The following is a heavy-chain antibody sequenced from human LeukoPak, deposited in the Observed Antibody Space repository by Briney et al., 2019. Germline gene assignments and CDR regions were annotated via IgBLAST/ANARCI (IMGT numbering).Heavy chain of an antibody. J-gene: IGHJ6*03. CDR2: INHSGST. V-gene: IGHV4-34*01. CDR1: GGSFSGYY. D-gene: IGHD6-13*01. Sequence: MSSETLSLTCAVYGGSFSGYYWSWIRQPPGKGLEWIGEINHSGSTNYNPSLKSRVTISVDTSKNQFSLKLSSVTAADTAVYYCARRAVLSYSSSWYAISYYYYYMDVWGKGTTVTISS. CDR3: ARRAVLSYSSSWYAISYYYYYMDV.